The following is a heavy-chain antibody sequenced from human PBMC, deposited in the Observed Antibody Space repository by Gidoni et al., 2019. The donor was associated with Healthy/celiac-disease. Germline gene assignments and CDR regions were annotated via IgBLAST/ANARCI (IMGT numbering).Heavy chain of an antibody. V-gene: IGHV1-8*01. J-gene: IGHJ6*02. CDR3: ARAPPALGVVKQPRGYYYGMDV. CDR2: MNPNIGNT. CDR1: GYTFTSYD. Sequence: QVQLVQSGAEVKKPGASVKVSCKASGYTFTSYDINWVRQATGQGLEWMGWMNPNIGNTGYAQTFQGIVTMTRNTSISTASMELSSLRSEDTSVYYCARAPPALGVVKQPRGYYYGMDVWGQGTTVTVSS. D-gene: IGHD3-3*01.